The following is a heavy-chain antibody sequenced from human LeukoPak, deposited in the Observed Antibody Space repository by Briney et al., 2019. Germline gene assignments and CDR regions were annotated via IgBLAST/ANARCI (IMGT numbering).Heavy chain of an antibody. Sequence: SETLTLTCTVSGGSSSSYYWSWIRQPPGKGLEWIGYIYYRGGTNYNPSLESRVTISGDTSKNEFSLKLTSVTAEDTAVYYCARGRLIVAPGVYYFEYWGQGTLVTVSS. CDR2: IYYRGGT. CDR1: GGSSSSYY. CDR3: ARGRLIVAPGVYYFEY. D-gene: IGHD5-12*01. V-gene: IGHV4-59*08. J-gene: IGHJ4*02.